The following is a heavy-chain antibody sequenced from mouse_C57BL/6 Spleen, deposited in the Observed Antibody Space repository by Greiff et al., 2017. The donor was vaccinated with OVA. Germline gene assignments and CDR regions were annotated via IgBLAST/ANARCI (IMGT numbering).Heavy chain of an antibody. V-gene: IGHV3-6*01. D-gene: IGHD1-1*01. J-gene: IGHJ1*03. CDR1: GYSITSGYY. CDR2: ISYDGSN. CDR3: ARDSRYFDV. Sequence: EVKLVESGPGLVKPSQSLSLTCSVTGYSITSGYYWNWIRQFPGNKLEWMGYISYDGSNNYNPSLKNRISITRDTSKNQFFLKLNSVTTEDTATYYCARDSRYFDVWGTGTTVTVSS.